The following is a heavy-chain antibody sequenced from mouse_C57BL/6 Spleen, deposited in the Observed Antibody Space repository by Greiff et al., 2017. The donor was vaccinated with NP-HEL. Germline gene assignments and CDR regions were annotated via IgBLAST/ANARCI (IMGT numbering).Heavy chain of an antibody. Sequence: QVQLQQSGAELVRPGSSVKLSCKASGYTFTSYWMHWVKQRPIQGLEWIGNIDPSDSETHYNQKFKDKATLTADKSSSTAYMQLSSLTSEDSAVYYGARGGLYGSSPHWYFDVWGTGTTVTVSS. CDR3: ARGGLYGSSPHWYFDV. CDR2: IDPSDSET. D-gene: IGHD1-1*01. CDR1: GYTFTSYW. J-gene: IGHJ1*03. V-gene: IGHV1-52*01.